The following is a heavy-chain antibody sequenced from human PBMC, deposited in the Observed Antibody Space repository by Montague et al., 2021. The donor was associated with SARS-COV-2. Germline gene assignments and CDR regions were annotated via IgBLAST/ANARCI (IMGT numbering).Heavy chain of an antibody. CDR1: GGSISPYY. J-gene: IGHJ4*02. D-gene: IGHD2-8*02. V-gene: IGHV4-59*08. CDR2: VHYTGSI. CDR3: ARHESTGWAYYFDY. Sequence: SETLSLTCTVSGGSISPYYWSWIRQSPGKGLEWIGYVHYTGSIMXNPSLESRVIISVDRSKNQFSLRLKSMTATDTAVYYCARHESTGWAYYFDYWGQGTLVTVSS.